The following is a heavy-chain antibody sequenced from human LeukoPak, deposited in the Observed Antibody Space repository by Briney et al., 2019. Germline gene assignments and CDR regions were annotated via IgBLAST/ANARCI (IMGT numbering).Heavy chain of an antibody. CDR3: AREQYTNNWFDP. CDR2: INHSGST. J-gene: IGHJ5*02. D-gene: IGHD1/OR15-1a*01. CDR1: GGSFSGYY. Sequence: PSETLSLTCAVYGGSFSGYYWSWIRQPPGKGLEWIGEINHSGSTNYNPSLKSRVTISVDTSKNQFSLKLSSVTAADTAVYYCAREQYTNNWFDPWGQGTLVTVSS. V-gene: IGHV4-34*01.